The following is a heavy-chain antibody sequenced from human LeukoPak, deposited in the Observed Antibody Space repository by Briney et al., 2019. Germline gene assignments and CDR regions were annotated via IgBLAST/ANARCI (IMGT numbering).Heavy chain of an antibody. D-gene: IGHD3-22*01. CDR1: GFTFSSYA. J-gene: IGHJ5*02. CDR3: AKDTGYYYDSSNYFDP. Sequence: GGSLRLSCAASGFTFSSYAMSWVRQAPGKGLEWVSGISWNSGSIGYADSVKGRFTISRDNAKNSLYLQMNSLRAEDTAFYYCAKDTGYYYDSSNYFDPWGQGTLVTVSS. V-gene: IGHV3-9*01. CDR2: ISWNSGSI.